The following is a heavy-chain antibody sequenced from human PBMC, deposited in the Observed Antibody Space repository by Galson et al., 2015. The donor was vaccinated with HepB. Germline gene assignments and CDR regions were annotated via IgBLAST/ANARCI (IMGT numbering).Heavy chain of an antibody. CDR3: SKAVAVSGHSRWFDP. CDR2: ISYDGSSK. V-gene: IGHV3-30*18. Sequence: SLRLSCAASRFTFSRSGMHWVRQPPGKGLEWVAFISYDGSSKKYADSVKGRFTISRDNSNNTLYLQMTSLRLEDTAVYYCSKAVAVSGHSRWFDPWGQGALVIVSS. J-gene: IGHJ5*02. D-gene: IGHD5/OR15-5a*01. CDR1: RFTFSRSG.